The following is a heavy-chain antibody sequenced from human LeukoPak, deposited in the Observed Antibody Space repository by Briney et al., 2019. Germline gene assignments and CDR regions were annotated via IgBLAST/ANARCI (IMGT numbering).Heavy chain of an antibody. CDR2: IYYSGST. CDR1: GGSISSGDYY. J-gene: IGHJ3*02. V-gene: IGHV4-30-4*01. CDR3: ATHVLRYFDWLFPKRAFDI. D-gene: IGHD3-9*01. Sequence: SETLSLTCTVSGGSISSGDYYWSSIRQPPGKGLEWIGYIYYSGSTYYHPSLKSRVTISVDTSKNQFSLKLSSVTAADTAVYYCATHVLRYFDWLFPKRAFDIWGQGTMVTVSS.